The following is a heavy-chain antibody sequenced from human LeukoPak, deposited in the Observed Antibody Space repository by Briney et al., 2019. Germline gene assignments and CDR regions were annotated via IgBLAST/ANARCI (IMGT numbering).Heavy chain of an antibody. J-gene: IGHJ4*02. V-gene: IGHV3-23*01. CDR2: ITNSGDST. CDR3: AKDASCSN. CDR1: GFTFSSSA. D-gene: IGHD3-10*02. Sequence: PGGSLRLSCAASGFTFSSSAMSWARQAPGKGLEWVSTITNSGDSTYYADSVKGRFTISRDNSKNTVYLQVNSLRANDTAVYYCAKDASCSNWGQGTLVTVSS.